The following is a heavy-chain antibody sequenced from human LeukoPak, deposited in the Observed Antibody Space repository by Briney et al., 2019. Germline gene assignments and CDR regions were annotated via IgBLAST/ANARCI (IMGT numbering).Heavy chain of an antibody. CDR3: ARVRPGQWLLRDAFGI. V-gene: IGHV3-7*01. CDR2: TKEDGGEK. D-gene: IGHD6-19*01. CDR1: GFTFSTYW. J-gene: IGHJ3*02. Sequence: GRSLRLSCAASGFTFSTYWMSWVRQAPGKLLEWVANTKEDGGEKYYVDSVKGRFNLSRDNAKNSLHLQMNRLRGEDTALYYCARVRPGQWLLRDAFGIWGEGTMVTVSS.